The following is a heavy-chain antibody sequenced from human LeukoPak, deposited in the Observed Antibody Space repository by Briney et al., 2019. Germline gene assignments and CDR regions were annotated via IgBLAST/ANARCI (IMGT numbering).Heavy chain of an antibody. CDR3: ARAYSSAWYWNWFDP. V-gene: IGHV4-34*01. CDR2: INHSGST. D-gene: IGHD6-19*01. Sequence: SEPLSLTCAVYGGSFSGYYWSWIRQPPGKGLEWIGEINHSGSTNYNPSLKSRVTISIDTSKNQFSLKLSSVTAADTAVYYCARAYSSAWYWNWFDPWGQGTLVTVSS. CDR1: GGSFSGYY. J-gene: IGHJ5*02.